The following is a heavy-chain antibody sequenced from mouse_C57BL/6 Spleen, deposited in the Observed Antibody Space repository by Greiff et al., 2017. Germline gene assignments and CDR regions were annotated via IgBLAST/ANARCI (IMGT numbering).Heavy chain of an antibody. CDR3: ARGGSSYVYLDY. J-gene: IGHJ2*01. CDR1: GYAFSSSW. V-gene: IGHV1-82*01. CDR2: IYPGDGDT. D-gene: IGHD1-1*01. Sequence: QVQLQQSGPELVKPGASVSISCKASGYAFSSSWMNWVKQRPGKGLEWIGRIYPGDGDTNYNGKFKGKATLTADKSSSTAYMQLSSLTAKDSAVYFCARGGSSYVYLDYWGQGTTLTVSS.